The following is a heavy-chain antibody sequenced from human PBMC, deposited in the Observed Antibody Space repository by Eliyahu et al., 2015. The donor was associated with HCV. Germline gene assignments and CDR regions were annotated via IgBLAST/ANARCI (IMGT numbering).Heavy chain of an antibody. CDR3: ARHHYGDFDY. D-gene: IGHD4-17*01. CDR1: GFTFSSYS. J-gene: IGHJ4*02. V-gene: IGHV3-48*02. CDR2: ISGSSRTI. Sequence: EVQLVESGGGLVQPGGSLXXXCAASGFTFSSYSMXRVRPAPGKGLEWVSYISGSSRTIYYADSVKGRFTISRDNAKNSLSLQMNSLRDEDAAVYFCARHHYGDFDYWGQGTLVTVSS.